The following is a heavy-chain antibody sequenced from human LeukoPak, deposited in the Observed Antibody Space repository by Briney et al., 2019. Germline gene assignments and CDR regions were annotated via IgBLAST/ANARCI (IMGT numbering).Heavy chain of an antibody. CDR1: GFXXXXXX. CDR3: ARDIEGTVVTPDAFDI. Sequence: PGGSLRLSCAASGFXXXXXXXXXXXXXPXXXXXXXXXXSGSGGSTYYADSVKGRFTISRDNSKNTLYLQMNSLRAEDTAVYYCARDIEGTVVTPDAFDIWGQGTMVTVSS. CDR2: XSGSGGST. D-gene: IGHD2-21*02. J-gene: IGHJ3*02. V-gene: IGHV3-23*01.